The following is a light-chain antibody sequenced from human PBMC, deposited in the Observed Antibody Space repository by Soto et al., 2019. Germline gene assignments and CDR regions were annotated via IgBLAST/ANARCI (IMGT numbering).Light chain of an antibody. CDR2: KAS. J-gene: IGKJ2*01. Sequence: DIEMTQTPSILPASVGDRVTITCRASKSLNARLAWYQQKPGKAPKLLISKASSLESGVPSRFIGSGSGTEFSLTISGLQPDDFATYYCQQYKAYSYTFGEGTKLEMK. CDR1: KSLNAR. V-gene: IGKV1-5*03. CDR3: QQYKAYSYT.